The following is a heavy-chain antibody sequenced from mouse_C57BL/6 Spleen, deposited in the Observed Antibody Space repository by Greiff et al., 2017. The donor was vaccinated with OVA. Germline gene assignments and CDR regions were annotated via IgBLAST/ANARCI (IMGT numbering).Heavy chain of an antibody. CDR3: GTAIAAGYMDY. J-gene: IGHJ4*01. Sequence: EVQLVESGGGLVKPGGSLKLSCAASGFTFSDYGMHWVRQAPEKGLEWVAYISSGSSTIYYADTVKGRFTISRDNAKNTLFLQMTSLRSEDTAMVYCGTAIAAGYMDYWGQGTSVTVSA. V-gene: IGHV5-17*01. CDR1: GFTFSDYG. CDR2: ISSGSSTI.